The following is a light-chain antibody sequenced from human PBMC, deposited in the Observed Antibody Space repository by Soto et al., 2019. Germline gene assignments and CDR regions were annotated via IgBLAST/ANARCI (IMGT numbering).Light chain of an antibody. Sequence: QSVLTQPPSASGTPGQGVTISCSGSTSNIGSNYVYWYRQLPGTAPKLIIYRNNQRPSGVPDRFSGSKSGTSASLAISGLRSDDEADYFCATWDDSLNGFYVFGTGTKVTVL. CDR2: RNN. V-gene: IGLV1-47*01. J-gene: IGLJ1*01. CDR3: ATWDDSLNGFYV. CDR1: TSNIGSNY.